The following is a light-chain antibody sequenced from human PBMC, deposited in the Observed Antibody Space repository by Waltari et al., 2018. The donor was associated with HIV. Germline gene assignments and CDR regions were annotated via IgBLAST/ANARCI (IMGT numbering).Light chain of an antibody. CDR3: QHLNSFPPFT. V-gene: IGKV1-9*01. J-gene: IGKJ3*01. CDR2: AAS. Sequence: DFQLTQSPSFLSASVGDRVVITCRASQGISSNLAWYQQKPGLAPKLLIYAASSLPSGVPSRFSGSGSGTQFTLTIRNLQPEDFATYYCQHLNSFPPFTFGPGTTVDVK. CDR1: QGISSN.